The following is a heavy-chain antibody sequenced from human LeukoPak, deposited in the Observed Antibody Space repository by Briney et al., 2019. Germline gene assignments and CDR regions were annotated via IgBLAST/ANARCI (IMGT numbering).Heavy chain of an antibody. J-gene: IGHJ6*03. D-gene: IGHD3-22*01. CDR3: ARDGPGKYYYDSSGYPWLDYYYYMDV. CDR2: IRYDGSNK. V-gene: IGHV3-30*02. Sequence: GGSLTLSCAASGFTFSSYGMHWVPQAPGKGLEGVAFIRYDGSNKYYADSVKGRFTISRDNSKNPLYLQMNSLRAEDTAVYYCARDGPGKYYYDSSGYPWLDYYYYMDVWGKGTTVTVSS. CDR1: GFTFSSYG.